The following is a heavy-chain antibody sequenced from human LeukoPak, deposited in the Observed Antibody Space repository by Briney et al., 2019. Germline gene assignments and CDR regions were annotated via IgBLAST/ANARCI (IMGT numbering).Heavy chain of an antibody. V-gene: IGHV3-48*02. CDR2: ISSSSSTM. D-gene: IGHD2-15*01. J-gene: IGHJ4*02. CDR3: AIAQCCSGGAFYDDY. CDR1: GFTFSSYS. Sequence: PGGSLRLSCGASGFTFSSYSMNWVRQAPGRGLEWVSYISSSSSTMSYADSVKGRFTISRDSAKNSLYLQMNSLRDEDTAVYYCAIAQCCSGGAFYDDYWGQGTLVTVSS.